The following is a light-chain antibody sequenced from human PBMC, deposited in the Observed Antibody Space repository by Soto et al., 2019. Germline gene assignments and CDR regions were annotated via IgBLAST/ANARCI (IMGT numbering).Light chain of an antibody. CDR2: KAS. Sequence: DIQMTQSPSTLYASVGDRVTITCRACQSISSWLACYQKKPGKAPKLLIYKASSLESRVPSRFSGSGSGTEFTLTVSSLQPDDFATYYCQQYNSYSWTFGQGTKVEIK. CDR3: QQYNSYSWT. V-gene: IGKV1-5*03. J-gene: IGKJ1*01. CDR1: QSISSW.